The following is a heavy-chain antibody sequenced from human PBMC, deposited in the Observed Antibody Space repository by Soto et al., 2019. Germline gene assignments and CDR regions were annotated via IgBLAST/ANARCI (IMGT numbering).Heavy chain of an antibody. CDR2: ISSSGSTI. Sequence: GGSLRLSCAASGFTFNDYYMSWIRQAPGKGLEWVSYISSSGSTIYYADSVKGRFTISRDNAKNSLYLQMNSLRAEDTAVYYCACLGGDCYLNWFDPWGQGTLVTVSS. J-gene: IGHJ5*02. CDR1: GFTFNDYY. D-gene: IGHD2-21*02. V-gene: IGHV3-11*01. CDR3: ACLGGDCYLNWFDP.